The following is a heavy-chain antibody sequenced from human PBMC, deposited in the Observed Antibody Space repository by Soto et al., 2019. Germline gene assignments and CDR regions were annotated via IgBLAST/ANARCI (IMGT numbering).Heavy chain of an antibody. CDR1: GFPFSMYA. J-gene: IGHJ6*02. CDR2: VSGSVDRT. CDR3: AKSPSRAPYGLDV. V-gene: IGHV3-23*01. Sequence: GSLRLSCAASGFPFSMYAMMWVRQAPGKGLEWVASVSGSVDRTYYADSVKGRFTISRDNSKKTVFLQMSSLRVEDTAVYHCAKSPSRAPYGLDVWGQGTTVTVSS. D-gene: IGHD6-6*01.